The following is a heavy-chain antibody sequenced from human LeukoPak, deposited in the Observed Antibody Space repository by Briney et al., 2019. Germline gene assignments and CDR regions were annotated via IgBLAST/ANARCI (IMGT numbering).Heavy chain of an antibody. CDR2: ISYDGSNK. J-gene: IGHJ4*02. Sequence: PGRSLRLSCATSGFTFSSYGMHWVRQAPGKGLEWVAVISYDGSNKYYGDSVKGRFTISRDNSKNTLYLQMNSLRGEDTAVYHCAKELGTTTFLDYWGQGTLVTVSS. D-gene: IGHD2/OR15-2a*01. CDR1: GFTFSSYG. CDR3: AKELGTTTFLDY. V-gene: IGHV3-30*18.